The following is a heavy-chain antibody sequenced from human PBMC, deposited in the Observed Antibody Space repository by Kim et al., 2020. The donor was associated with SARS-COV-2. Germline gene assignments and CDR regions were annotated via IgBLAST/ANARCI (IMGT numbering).Heavy chain of an antibody. CDR3: ARVGYDYVWGSYRDYYYYYGMGV. D-gene: IGHD3-16*02. Sequence: GGSLRLSCAASGFTFSDYYMSWIRQAPGKGLEWVSYISSSSSYTNYADSVKGRFTISRDNAKNSLYLQMNSLRAEDTAVYYWARVGYDYVWGSYRDYYYYYGMGVWGQGTTVTVSS. CDR1: GFTFSDYY. V-gene: IGHV3-11*05. CDR2: ISSSSSYT. J-gene: IGHJ6*02.